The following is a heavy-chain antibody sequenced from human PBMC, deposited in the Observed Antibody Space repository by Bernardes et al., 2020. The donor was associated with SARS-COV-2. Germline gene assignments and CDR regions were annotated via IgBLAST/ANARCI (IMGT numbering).Heavy chain of an antibody. CDR2: IYYSGST. Sequence: SETLSLTCTVSGVSVSSGSYYWSWIRQPPGKGLEWIGYIYYSGSTNYNPSLKSRVTISVDTSKNQFSLKLSSVTAADTAVYYCARGPILTYYDSSGYFDYWGQGTLVTVSS. CDR3: ARGPILTYYDSSGYFDY. D-gene: IGHD3-22*01. J-gene: IGHJ4*02. V-gene: IGHV4-61*01. CDR1: GVSVSSGSYY.